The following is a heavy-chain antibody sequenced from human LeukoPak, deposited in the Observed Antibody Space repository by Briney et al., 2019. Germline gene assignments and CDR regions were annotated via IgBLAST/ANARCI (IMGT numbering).Heavy chain of an antibody. CDR1: GFTFSSYW. J-gene: IGHJ2*01. Sequence: GGSLRLSCAASGFTFSSYWMHWVRQAPGKGLVWVSRINSDGSSTSYADSVKGRFTISRDNAKNTLYLQMNSLRAEDTAVYYCATVQYDILTGYPPHWYFDLWGRGTLVTVSS. V-gene: IGHV3-74*01. CDR3: ATVQYDILTGYPPHWYFDL. D-gene: IGHD3-9*01. CDR2: INSDGSST.